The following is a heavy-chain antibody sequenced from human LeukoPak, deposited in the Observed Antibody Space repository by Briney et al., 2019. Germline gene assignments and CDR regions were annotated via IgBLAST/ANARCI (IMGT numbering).Heavy chain of an antibody. CDR3: ARGRSITLLRGVAMSDGFDI. Sequence: GRSLRLSCAASGFTFSSYSMNWVRQAPGKGLEWVSFIDTSASYIYYGDSVKGRFTISRDNAKNSLFLQMNGLRAEDTAVYYCARGRSITLLRGVAMSDGFDIWGQGAMVTVSS. CDR1: GFTFSSYS. V-gene: IGHV3-21*01. J-gene: IGHJ3*02. D-gene: IGHD3-10*01. CDR2: IDTSASYI.